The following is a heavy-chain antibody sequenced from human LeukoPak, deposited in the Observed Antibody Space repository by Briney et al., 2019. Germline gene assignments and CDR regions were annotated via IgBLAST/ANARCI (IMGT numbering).Heavy chain of an antibody. CDR3: ITPLPYSAQ. CDR2: IKPKTDGETT. Sequence: GGSLRLSCAASGFTFRRFWMNWVRQAPGKGLEWVGRIKPKTDGETTEYAAPVKDRFSISRDDSKSMMYLQMNSLKTEDTAVYYCITPLPYSAQGGQGTLVTVSS. J-gene: IGHJ4*02. D-gene: IGHD2-21*01. CDR1: GFTFRRFW. V-gene: IGHV3-15*07.